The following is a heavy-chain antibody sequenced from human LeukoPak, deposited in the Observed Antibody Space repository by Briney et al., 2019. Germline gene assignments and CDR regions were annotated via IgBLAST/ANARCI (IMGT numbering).Heavy chain of an antibody. D-gene: IGHD6-19*01. CDR2: IYYSGST. Sequence: PSETLSLTCTVSGGSISNGGYYWSWIRQHPGKGLEWIGYIYYSGSTYYNPSLKSRVTISVDTSKNQFSLKLNSVTAADTAVYYCARVSMQWLDFDYWGQGTLVTVSS. J-gene: IGHJ4*02. CDR1: GGSISNGGYY. CDR3: ARVSMQWLDFDY. V-gene: IGHV4-31*03.